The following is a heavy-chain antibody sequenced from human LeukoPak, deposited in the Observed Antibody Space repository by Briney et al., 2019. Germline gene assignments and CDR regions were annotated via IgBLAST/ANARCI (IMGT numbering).Heavy chain of an antibody. CDR2: IYTSGST. V-gene: IGHV4-4*09. Sequence: SETLSLTCTVSGGSISNYYWSWIRQPAGKGLEWIGYIYTSGSTNYNPSLKSRVTISVDTSKNQFSLKLSSVTAADTAVYYCARQRDGYNPYWYFDLWGRGTLVTVSS. CDR1: GGSISNYY. D-gene: IGHD5-24*01. CDR3: ARQRDGYNPYWYFDL. J-gene: IGHJ2*01.